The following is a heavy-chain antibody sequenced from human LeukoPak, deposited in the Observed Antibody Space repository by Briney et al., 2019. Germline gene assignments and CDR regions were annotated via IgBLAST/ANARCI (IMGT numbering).Heavy chain of an antibody. CDR2: ISSSSSYI. CDR1: GFTFGSYS. CDR3: ARGPRYNWNDDTSAGDY. Sequence: GGSLRLSCAASGFTFGSYSMNWVRQAPGKGLEWVSSISSSSSYIYYADSVKGRFTISRDNAKNSLYLQMNSLRAEDTAVYYCARGPRYNWNDDTSAGDYWGQGTLVTVSS. D-gene: IGHD1-1*01. V-gene: IGHV3-21*01. J-gene: IGHJ4*02.